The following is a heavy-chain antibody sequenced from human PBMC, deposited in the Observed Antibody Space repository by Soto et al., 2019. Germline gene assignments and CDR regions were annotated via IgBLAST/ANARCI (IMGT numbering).Heavy chain of an antibody. V-gene: IGHV3-30*18. Sequence: QVQLVESGGGVVQPGRSLRLSCAASGFTFSSYGMHWVRQAPGKGLEWVAVISYDGSNKYYADSVKGRFTISRDNSKNTLYLQMNSLRAEDTAVYYCAKGAHIAVVGDFDYWGQGTLVTVSS. CDR3: AKGAHIAVVGDFDY. CDR1: GFTFSSYG. D-gene: IGHD6-19*01. CDR2: ISYDGSNK. J-gene: IGHJ4*02.